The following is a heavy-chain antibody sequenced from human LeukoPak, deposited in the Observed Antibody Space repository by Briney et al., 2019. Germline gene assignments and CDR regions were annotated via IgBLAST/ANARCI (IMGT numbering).Heavy chain of an antibody. D-gene: IGHD3-22*01. CDR2: ISAYNGNT. CDR1: GYSFTSYG. V-gene: IGHV1-18*01. CDR3: ARGFTYYYDSSGYPILGY. Sequence: ASVKVSGKASGYSFTSYGITWVRQAPGQGLEWMGWISAYNGNTNYAQKLQDRVTMTTDTPTSTAYMELRSLRSDDTAVYYCARGFTYYYDSSGYPILGYWGQGTLVTVSS. J-gene: IGHJ4*02.